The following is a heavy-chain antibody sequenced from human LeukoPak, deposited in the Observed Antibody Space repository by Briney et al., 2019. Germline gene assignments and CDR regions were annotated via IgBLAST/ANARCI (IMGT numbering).Heavy chain of an antibody. CDR1: GFTFSSYG. V-gene: IGHV3-74*01. D-gene: IGHD5-18*01. CDR2: IKSDGSST. Sequence: QPGRSLRLSCAASGFTFSSYGMHWVRQAPGKGLVWVSRIKSDGSSTSYADSVKGRFTISRDNAKNTLYLQMNSLRVEDMAVYYCARDLSYSFDYWGQGTLVTVSS. J-gene: IGHJ4*02. CDR3: ARDLSYSFDY.